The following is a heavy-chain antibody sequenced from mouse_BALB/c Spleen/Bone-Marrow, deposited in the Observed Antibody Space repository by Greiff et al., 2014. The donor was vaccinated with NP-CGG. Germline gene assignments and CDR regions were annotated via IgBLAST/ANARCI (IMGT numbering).Heavy chain of an antibody. V-gene: IGHV1-14*01. CDR1: GYTFTSYI. J-gene: IGHJ1*01. CDR3: ARPATYYGSFYWYFDV. CDR2: INPYNDGT. Sequence: VQLKESGPELVKPGASVKMSCKASGYTFTSYIMHWVKQKPGQGLEWIGYINPYNDGTKYNEKFKGKATLTSDKSSSTAYVELSSLTSEDSAVYYCARPATYYGSFYWYFDVWGAGTTVTVPS. D-gene: IGHD2-10*01.